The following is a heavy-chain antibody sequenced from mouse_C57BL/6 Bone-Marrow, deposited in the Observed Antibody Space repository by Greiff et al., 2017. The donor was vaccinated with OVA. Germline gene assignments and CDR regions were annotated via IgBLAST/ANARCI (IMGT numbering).Heavy chain of an antibody. V-gene: IGHV1-19*01. Sequence: EVQLQQSGPVLVKPGASVKMSCKASGYTFTDYYMNWVKQSHGKSLEWIGVINPYNGGPSYNQKLKGKAKLTVNTSSSTAYMELDSLTSEDSAVYYCAKNWAFDYWGQGTTLTVSS. D-gene: IGHD4-1*01. CDR2: INPYNGGP. CDR1: GYTFTDYY. J-gene: IGHJ2*01. CDR3: AKNWAFDY.